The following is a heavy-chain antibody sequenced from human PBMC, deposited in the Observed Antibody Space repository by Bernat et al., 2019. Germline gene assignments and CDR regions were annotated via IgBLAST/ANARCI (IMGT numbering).Heavy chain of an antibody. V-gene: IGHV3-33*01. D-gene: IGHD4-17*01. CDR3: AGEDGDRFDY. J-gene: IGHJ4*02. CDR2: IWFDGSKK. CDR1: GFTFSTYG. Sequence: QVQLVESGGGVVQPGRSLTLSCAASGFTFSTYGMHWVRQAPGKGLEWVAVIWFDGSKKYYADSVKGRFTISRDNSRTTLYLQMNSLRVEDTAVYYCAGEDGDRFDYWGRGTLVTVSS.